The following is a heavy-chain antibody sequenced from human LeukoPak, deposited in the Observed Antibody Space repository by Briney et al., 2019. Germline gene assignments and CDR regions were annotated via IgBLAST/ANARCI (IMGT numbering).Heavy chain of an antibody. J-gene: IGHJ5*02. V-gene: IGHV3-30-3*01. CDR1: VCTFSSYA. D-gene: IGHD2-15*01. CDR3: ARQSIGYCSGGSCYSSDNWFDP. CDR2: ISYDGSKK. Sequence: GRALRLSCASSVCTFSSYAMHGVRQAPGKGLEWVAVISYDGSKKYYADSVKGRFTISRDNTKSKMYMQMNSLRAEDRAVYYCARQSIGYCSGGSCYSSDNWFDPWGQGTLVTVSS.